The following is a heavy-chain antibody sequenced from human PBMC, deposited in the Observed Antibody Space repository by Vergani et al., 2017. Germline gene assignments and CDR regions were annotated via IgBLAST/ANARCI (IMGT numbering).Heavy chain of an antibody. D-gene: IGHD6-13*01. V-gene: IGHV3-66*01. J-gene: IGHJ6*02. Sequence: EVQLVESGGGLVQPGGSLRLSCAASGFTVSSNYMSWVRQAPGKGLEWVSVIYSGGSTYYADSVKGRFTISRDNSKNTLYLQMNSLRAEDTAVYYCARPPAGTFADYYYGMDVWGQGTTVTVSS. CDR2: IYSGGST. CDR3: ARPPAGTFADYYYGMDV. CDR1: GFTVSSNY.